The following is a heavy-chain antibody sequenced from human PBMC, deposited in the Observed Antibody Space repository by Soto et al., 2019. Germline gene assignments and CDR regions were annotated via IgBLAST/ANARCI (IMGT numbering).Heavy chain of an antibody. CDR1: GFSFTSYG. CDR2: MSVTGSIV. J-gene: IGHJ4*02. CDR3: ARDADSSNPFYYFDY. Sequence: QVQLVESGGGVVQSGRSQRLSCTASGFSFTSYGMHWVRQAPGTGLEWVAGMSVTGSIVLYDDSVKGRFTISRDNSTNTLYLQMSSLRAEDTALYYCARDADSSNPFYYFDYWGQGTLVTVSS. V-gene: IGHV3-33*01. D-gene: IGHD2-21*01.